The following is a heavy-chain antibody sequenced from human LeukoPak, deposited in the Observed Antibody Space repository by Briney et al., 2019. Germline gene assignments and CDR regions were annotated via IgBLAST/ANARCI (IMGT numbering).Heavy chain of an antibody. CDR2: INSDGSST. CDR3: AREWSGYSFDY. V-gene: IGHV3-74*01. CDR1: GFTFSSYW. D-gene: IGHD5-18*01. J-gene: IGHJ4*02. Sequence: GGSLRLSCAASGFTFSSYWMHWVRQAPGKGLVWVSRINSDGSSTSYADSVKGRFTVSRDNSRNTVYMEMNSLRAEDTAVYFCAREWSGYSFDYWGQGALVAVSS.